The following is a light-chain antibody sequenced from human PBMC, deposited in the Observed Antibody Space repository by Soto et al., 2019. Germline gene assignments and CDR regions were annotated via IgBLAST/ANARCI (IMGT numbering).Light chain of an antibody. J-gene: IGKJ1*01. Sequence: DIQMTQSPSTLSTSVGDRVTITCRASHYISSWLSWYQQKPGKAPKLLIYKASSLDSGVPSRFSGSGSGTEFTLTISRLQPDDFATYFCQQYSSYWWTFGQGTKVEIK. CDR1: HYISSW. CDR2: KAS. V-gene: IGKV1-5*03. CDR3: QQYSSYWWT.